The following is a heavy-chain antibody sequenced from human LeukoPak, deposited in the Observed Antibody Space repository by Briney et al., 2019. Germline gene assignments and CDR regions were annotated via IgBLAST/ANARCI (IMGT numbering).Heavy chain of an antibody. CDR2: ISYDGSNK. J-gene: IGHJ3*02. V-gene: IGHV3-30*03. CDR3: ARDQEYCSSTSCYRGAFDI. Sequence: PGGSLRLSCAASGFTSSSYGMAWVRQAPGKGLEWVAVISYDGSNKYYADSVKGRFTISRDNSKNTLYLQMNSLRAEDTAVYYCARDQEYCSSTSCYRGAFDIWGQGTMVTVSS. CDR1: GFTSSSYG. D-gene: IGHD2-2*02.